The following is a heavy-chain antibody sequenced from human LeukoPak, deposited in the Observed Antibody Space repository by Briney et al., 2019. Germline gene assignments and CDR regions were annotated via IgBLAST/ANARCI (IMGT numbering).Heavy chain of an antibody. Sequence: GASVKVSCKASGYTFTNYGISWVRQAPGQGLEWMGWISAYKANTNYAQKLQGRVTMTTDTSTSTAYMELRGLRSDDTAVYYCARDPLGYCSGGSCPRVVVNAFDIWGQGTMVTVSS. D-gene: IGHD2-15*01. J-gene: IGHJ3*02. CDR2: ISAYKANT. CDR1: GYTFTNYG. V-gene: IGHV1-18*01. CDR3: ARDPLGYCSGGSCPRVVVNAFDI.